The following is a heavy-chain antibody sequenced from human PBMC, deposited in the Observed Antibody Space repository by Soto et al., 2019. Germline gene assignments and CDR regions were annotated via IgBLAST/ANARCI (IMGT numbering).Heavy chain of an antibody. CDR1: GFTFSSYW. J-gene: IGHJ4*02. CDR3: ARDQGYCSGGSGYVAGY. D-gene: IGHD2-15*01. V-gene: IGHV3-74*01. Sequence: EVQLVESGGGLVQPGGSLRLSCAASGFTFSSYWMHWVRQAPGKGLVWVSRINSDGSRTGYADSVMGRFTISRDNAKNTLYLQMDSLRDEDTAVYYWARDQGYCSGGSGYVAGYWGQGTLVTVSS. CDR2: INSDGSRT.